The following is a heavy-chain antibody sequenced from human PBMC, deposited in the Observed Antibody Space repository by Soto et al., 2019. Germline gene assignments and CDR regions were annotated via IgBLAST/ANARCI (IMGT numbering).Heavy chain of an antibody. CDR3: ARAVRGSYYDY. D-gene: IGHD1-26*01. CDR2: IFYGGRT. V-gene: IGHV4-30-4*01. CDR1: GGSISSGDYY. Sequence: QVQLQESGPGLVKPSQTLSLTCTVSGGSISSGDYYWSWIRQPPGKGLEWIGYIFYGGRTYYNPSLKSRVTMSVDTSKNQFSLKLSSVTAADTAVYYCARAVRGSYYDYWGQGTLVTVSS. J-gene: IGHJ4*02.